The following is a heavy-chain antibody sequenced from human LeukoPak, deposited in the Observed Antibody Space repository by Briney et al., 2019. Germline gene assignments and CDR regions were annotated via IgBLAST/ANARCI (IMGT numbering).Heavy chain of an antibody. V-gene: IGHV3-48*01. D-gene: IGHD1-26*01. Sequence: GGSLRLSCAASGFTFNRYSMNWVRQAPGKGLEWVAYISSSGTSIYYADSVKGRFAISRDNAKNSVYLQMNSLRGEDTAVYHCAASYSETQLYYFDYWGQGNLVTVSS. CDR2: ISSSGTSI. CDR1: GFTFNRYS. J-gene: IGHJ4*02. CDR3: AASYSETQLYYFDY.